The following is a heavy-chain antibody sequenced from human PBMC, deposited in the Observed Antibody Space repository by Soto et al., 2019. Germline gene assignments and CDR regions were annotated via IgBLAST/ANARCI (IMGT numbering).Heavy chain of an antibody. D-gene: IGHD4-17*01. J-gene: IGHJ6*02. CDR2: INPSGDGT. CDR1: GYTFNAIY. V-gene: IGHV1-46*02. Sequence: ASVKVYFKAVGYTFNAIYMHWVRQAPGQGLEWMGVINPSGDGTSYAQKFQGRVTMTRDTSTSTVYMELSSLRSEDTAVYYCARVALGYDYADVWGQGTTVTVS. CDR3: ARVALGYDYADV.